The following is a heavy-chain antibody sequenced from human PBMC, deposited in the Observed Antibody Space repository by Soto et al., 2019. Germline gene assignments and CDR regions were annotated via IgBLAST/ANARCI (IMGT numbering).Heavy chain of an antibody. J-gene: IGHJ6*02. D-gene: IGHD3-10*01. V-gene: IGHV4-4*02. Sequence: QVQLQESGPGLVRPSGTLSLTCAVSGDSIIGTGWWSCVRQSPGKGLDWIGEVYHSWATNYNPSLKSLVTISVDTSRHQFSLHLGSVTAADTAVYSWVRNGSYSLDVWGQGTTVTVSS. CDR2: VYHSWAT. CDR3: VRNGSYSLDV. CDR1: GDSIIGTGW.